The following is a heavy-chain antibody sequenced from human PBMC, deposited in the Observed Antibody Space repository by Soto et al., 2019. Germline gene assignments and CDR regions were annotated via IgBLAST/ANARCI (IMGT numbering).Heavy chain of an antibody. CDR3: ATRSRDTTVTTFPYYYYYMDV. D-gene: IGHD4-4*01. CDR2: FDPEDGET. CDR1: GYTLTELS. V-gene: IGHV1-24*01. J-gene: IGHJ6*03. Sequence: ASVKVSCKVSGYTLTELSMHWVRQAPGKGLEWMGGFDPEDGETIYAQKFQGRVTMTEDTSTDTAYIELSSLRSEDTAVYYCATRSRDTTVTTFPYYYYYMDVWGKGTTVTVSS.